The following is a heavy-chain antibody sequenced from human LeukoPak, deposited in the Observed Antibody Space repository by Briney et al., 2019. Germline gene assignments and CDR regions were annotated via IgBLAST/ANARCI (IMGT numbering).Heavy chain of an antibody. CDR1: GFTFSSYG. CDR2: IRYDGSNK. CDR3: AKDPCSYDSSGYYSAACLDLGFDY. Sequence: PGGSLRLSCAASGFTFSSYGMHWVRQAPGKGLEWVAFIRYDGSNKKYADSLKGRFTISRDNSTNTLYLQMNSLRAEDTAVNSCAKDPCSYDSSGYYSAACLDLGFDYWGQGTLVTVSS. V-gene: IGHV3-30*02. J-gene: IGHJ4*02. D-gene: IGHD3-22*01.